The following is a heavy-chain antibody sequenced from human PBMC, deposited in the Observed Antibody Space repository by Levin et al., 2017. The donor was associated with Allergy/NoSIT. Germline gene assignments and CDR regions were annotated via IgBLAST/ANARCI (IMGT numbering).Heavy chain of an antibody. D-gene: IGHD1-14*01. CDR3: AGLSLTSGTFDV. CDR1: GGSFRGIY. Sequence: PGGSLRLSCAIYGGSFRGIYWSWLRQSPGKGLEWIGEISHRGDTTYNPSFKSRVTISVDTSNHFLFVLKSVTSADTAMYFCAGLSLTSGTFDVWSQGTLVTVSS. CDR2: ISHRGDT. J-gene: IGHJ3*01. V-gene: IGHV4-34*01.